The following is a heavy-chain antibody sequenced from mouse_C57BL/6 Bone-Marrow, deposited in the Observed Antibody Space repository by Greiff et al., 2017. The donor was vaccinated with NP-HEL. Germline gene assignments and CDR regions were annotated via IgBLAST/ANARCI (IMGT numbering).Heavy chain of an antibody. J-gene: IGHJ2*01. CDR3: ARFINDY. V-gene: IGHV1-82*01. D-gene: IGHD1-1*01. CDR2: IYPGDGDT. Sequence: QVQLQQSGPELVKPGASVKISCKASGYAFSSSWMNWVKQRPGKGLEWIGRIYPGDGDTNYNGKFKGKATLTADKSSSTAYMQLSSLTSEDSAVYFCARFINDYWGQGTTLTVSS. CDR1: GYAFSSSW.